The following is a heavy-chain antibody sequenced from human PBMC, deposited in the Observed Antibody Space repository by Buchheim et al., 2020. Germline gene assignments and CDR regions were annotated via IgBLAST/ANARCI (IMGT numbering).Heavy chain of an antibody. J-gene: IGHJ4*02. CDR1: GFTFSSYA. Sequence: QVQLVESGGGVVQPGRSLRLSCAASGFTFSSYAMHWVRQAPGKGLEWVAFIRYDGSNTYYADSVKGRFTISRDNSKSTLYLQMNSLRVEDTAVYYCLSVYSYGYWGQGTL. CDR2: IRYDGSNT. V-gene: IGHV3-30*02. D-gene: IGHD5-18*01. CDR3: LSVYSYGY.